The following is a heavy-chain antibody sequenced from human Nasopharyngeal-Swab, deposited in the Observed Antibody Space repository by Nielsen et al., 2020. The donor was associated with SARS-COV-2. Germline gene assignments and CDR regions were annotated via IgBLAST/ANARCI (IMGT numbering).Heavy chain of an antibody. CDR2: INAGNGNT. CDR3: ARERLAAADRYGMDV. D-gene: IGHD6-13*01. CDR1: GYTFTSYA. Sequence: ASVKVSCKASGYTFTSYAMHWVRQAPGQRLEWMGWINAGNGNTKYSQKFQGRVTITRDTSASTVYMELSSLRSEDTAVYYCARERLAAADRYGMDVWGQGTTVTVSS. V-gene: IGHV1-3*01. J-gene: IGHJ6*02.